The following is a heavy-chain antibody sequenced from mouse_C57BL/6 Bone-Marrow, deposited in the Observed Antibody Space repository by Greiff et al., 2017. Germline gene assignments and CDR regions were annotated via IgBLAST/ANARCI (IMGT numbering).Heavy chain of an antibody. J-gene: IGHJ3*01. V-gene: IGHV1-81*01. Sequence: QVQLQQSGAELARPGASVKLSCKASGYTFTSYGISWVKQRTGQGLEWIGEIYPRSGNTYYNEKFKGKATLTADKSSSTAYMELRSLTSEDSAVYFCARLRQGAWFAYGGQGTLVTVSA. CDR2: IYPRSGNT. D-gene: IGHD2-12*01. CDR1: GYTFTSYG. CDR3: ARLRQGAWFAY.